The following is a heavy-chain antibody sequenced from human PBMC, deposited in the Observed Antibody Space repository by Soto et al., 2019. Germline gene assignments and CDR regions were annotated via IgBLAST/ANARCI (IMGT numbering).Heavy chain of an antibody. CDR1: GFTCSNAW. J-gene: IGHJ4*01. Sequence: GGSLRLSCAASGFTCSNAWINWVRQAPGKGLEWVGRIKSKTDGGTTDYAAPVKGRFAISRDDSKNMVYLEMNSLKTEDTAVYYCTTDSYITMIVVRFDYRGHRTLVTVSS. V-gene: IGHV3-15*07. D-gene: IGHD3-22*01. CDR3: TTDSYITMIVVRFDY. CDR2: IKSKTDGGTT.